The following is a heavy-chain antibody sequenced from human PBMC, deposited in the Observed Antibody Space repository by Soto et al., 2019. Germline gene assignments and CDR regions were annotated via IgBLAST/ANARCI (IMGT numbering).Heavy chain of an antibody. Sequence: SLRLSCAASGFTVSSKYMSWVRQAPGKGLEWVALIQSGGPTYYADSVKGRCTISRDTSENTLHLQMDSLRAEDTAVYYCARDDVLCDGGRCYGVPLDVWGQGTTVTVSS. CDR2: IQSGGPT. J-gene: IGHJ6*02. CDR1: GFTVSSKY. D-gene: IGHD2-15*01. V-gene: IGHV3-66*01. CDR3: ARDDVLCDGGRCYGVPLDV.